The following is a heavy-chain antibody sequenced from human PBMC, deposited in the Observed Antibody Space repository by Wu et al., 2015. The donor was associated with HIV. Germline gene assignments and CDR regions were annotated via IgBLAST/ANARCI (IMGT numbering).Heavy chain of an antibody. CDR3: AREGILWFGESVYYYGMDV. Sequence: QVQLVQSGVEMKKPGASVKVSCKGSGYNFPSYGITWVRQAPGQGLEWMGWINPNSGGTNYAQKFQGRVTMTRDTSISTAYMELSRLRSDDTAVYYCAREGILWFGESVYYYGMDVWGQGTTVTVSS. D-gene: IGHD3-10*01. V-gene: IGHV1-2*02. J-gene: IGHJ6*02. CDR2: INPNSGGT. CDR1: GYNFPSYG.